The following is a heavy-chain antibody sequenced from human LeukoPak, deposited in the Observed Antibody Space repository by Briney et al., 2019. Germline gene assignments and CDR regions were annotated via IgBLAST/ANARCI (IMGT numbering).Heavy chain of an antibody. CDR1: GGSISSSNW. D-gene: IGHD3-10*01. CDR3: AKDLTYTDTGGFDP. CDR2: IYHSGST. V-gene: IGHV4-4*02. Sequence: SETLSLTCTVSGGSISSSNWWSWVRQPPGKGLEWIGEIYHSGSTNYNPSLKSRLTMSVDKSKNQLSLKLNSVTAADTAMYYCAKDLTYTDTGGFDPWGQGTLVTASS. J-gene: IGHJ5*02.